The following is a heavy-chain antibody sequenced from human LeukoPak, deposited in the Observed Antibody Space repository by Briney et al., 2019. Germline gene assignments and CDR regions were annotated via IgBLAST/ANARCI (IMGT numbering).Heavy chain of an antibody. D-gene: IGHD6-19*01. J-gene: IGHJ2*01. CDR3: ARDRGQWLVDWYFDL. V-gene: IGHV4-61*02. CDR2: IYTSGGT. CDR1: GGSISSGSYY. Sequence: PSETLSLTCTVSGGSISSGSYYWSWIRQPPGKGLEWIGRIYTSGGTNYNPSLKSRVTISVDTSKNQFSLKLSSVTAADTAVYYCARDRGQWLVDWYFDLWGRGTLVTVSS.